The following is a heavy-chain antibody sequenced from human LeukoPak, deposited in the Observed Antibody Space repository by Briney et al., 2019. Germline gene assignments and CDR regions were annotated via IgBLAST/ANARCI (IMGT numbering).Heavy chain of an antibody. Sequence: GGSLRLSCAASGFTFSNAWMSWVRQAPGKGLEWVSAIYTDGSTYYAGSVKGRFTISRDNSENTLYLQMNSLRVEDTAVYYCARDRPAGGVGDFDHWGQGTLVTVSS. CDR1: GFTFSNAW. J-gene: IGHJ4*02. CDR2: IYTDGST. V-gene: IGHV3-66*01. D-gene: IGHD3-16*01. CDR3: ARDRPAGGVGDFDH.